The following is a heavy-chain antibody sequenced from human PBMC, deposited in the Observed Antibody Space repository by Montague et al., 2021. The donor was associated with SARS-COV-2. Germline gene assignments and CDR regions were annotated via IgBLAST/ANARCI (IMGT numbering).Heavy chain of an antibody. CDR3: ARDEDRGYNWNAHGMDV. CDR1: GFTFSSYG. D-gene: IGHD1-1*01. Sequence: SLRLSCAASGFTFSSYGMHWARQAPGKGLEWVAVIWYDGSNKYYADSVKGRFTISRDNSKNTLYLQMNSLRAEDTAVYYCARDEDRGYNWNAHGMDVWGQGTTVTVSS. V-gene: IGHV3-33*01. CDR2: IWYDGSNK. J-gene: IGHJ6*02.